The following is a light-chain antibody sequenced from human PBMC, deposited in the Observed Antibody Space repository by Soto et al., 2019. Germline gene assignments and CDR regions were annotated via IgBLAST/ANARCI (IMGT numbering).Light chain of an antibody. CDR1: SSNIGSNT. CDR2: TND. J-gene: IGLJ1*01. CDR3: SAWDDSLHGPV. Sequence: QAVVTQPTSASGTPGQRVTISCSGSSSNIGSNTVIWYQLLPGTAPKLLMHTNDQRPSGVPDRFSGSKSGSSASLAISGLQSEDEADYYCSAWDDSLHGPVFGTGTKVTVL. V-gene: IGLV1-44*01.